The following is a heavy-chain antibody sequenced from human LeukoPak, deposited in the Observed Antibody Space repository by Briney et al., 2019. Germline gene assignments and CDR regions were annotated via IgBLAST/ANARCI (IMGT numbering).Heavy chain of an antibody. CDR1: GFTFSSYA. V-gene: IGHV3-23*01. Sequence: PGGSLRLSCAASGFTFSSYAMSWVRQAPGKGPEWVSAISGSGGSTYYADSVKGRFTISRDNSKNTLYLQMNSLRAEDTAVYYCAKDRPSPGYSSGWYDYFDYWGQGTLVTVSS. CDR3: AKDRPSPGYSSGWYDYFDY. CDR2: ISGSGGST. D-gene: IGHD6-19*01. J-gene: IGHJ4*02.